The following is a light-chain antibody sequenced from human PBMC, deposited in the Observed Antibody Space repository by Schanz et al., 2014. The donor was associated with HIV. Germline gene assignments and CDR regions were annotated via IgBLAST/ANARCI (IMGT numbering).Light chain of an antibody. CDR3: SSYTSSSTRV. Sequence: QSALTQPASVSGSPGQSITVSCTGTSSDVGSYIYVSWYQQHPGKAPKLMIYDVSNRPSGVSSRFSGSKSGNTASLTISGLQAEDEADYYCSSYTSSSTRVFGGGTKLTVL. V-gene: IGLV2-14*03. J-gene: IGLJ2*01. CDR2: DVS. CDR1: SSDVGSYIY.